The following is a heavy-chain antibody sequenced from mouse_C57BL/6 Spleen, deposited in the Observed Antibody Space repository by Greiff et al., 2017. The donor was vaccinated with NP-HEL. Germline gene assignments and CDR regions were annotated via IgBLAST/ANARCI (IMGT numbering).Heavy chain of an antibody. D-gene: IGHD2-3*01. J-gene: IGHJ3*01. V-gene: IGHV5-9*01. CDR2: ISGGGGNT. CDR3: ARPTIYDGSFAY. Sequence: EVMLVESGGGLVKPGGSLKLSCAASGFTFSSYTMSWVRQTPEKRLEWVATISGGGGNTYYPDSVKGRFTISRDNAKNTLYLQMSSLRSEDTALYYCARPTIYDGSFAYWGQGTLVTVSA. CDR1: GFTFSSYT.